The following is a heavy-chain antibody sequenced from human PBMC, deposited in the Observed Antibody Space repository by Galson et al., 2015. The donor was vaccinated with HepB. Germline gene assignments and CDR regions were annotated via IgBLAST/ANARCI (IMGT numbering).Heavy chain of an antibody. CDR1: GYTFTSYY. CDR2: INPSGGST. D-gene: IGHD6-19*01. V-gene: IGHV1-46*01. J-gene: IGHJ6*02. CDR3: AGRAVAGTSRFYYYYGMDV. Sequence: SVKVSCKASGYTFTSYYMHWVRQAPGQGLEWMGIINPSGGSTSYAQKFQGRVTMTRDTSTSTVYMELSSLRSEDTAVYYCAGRAVAGTSRFYYYYGMDVWGQGTTVTVSS.